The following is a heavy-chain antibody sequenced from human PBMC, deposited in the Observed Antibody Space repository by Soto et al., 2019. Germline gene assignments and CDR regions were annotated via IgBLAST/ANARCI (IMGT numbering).Heavy chain of an antibody. D-gene: IGHD2-8*01. J-gene: IGHJ6*02. CDR2: ISAYNGNT. CDR1: GYTFTSFG. V-gene: IGHV1-18*01. CDR3: ARERSMYYGMDV. Sequence: QVQLVQSGGEVKKPGASVKVSCKATGYTFTSFGISWVRQAHGQGLEWMGWISAYNGNTNYAQKLQGRVTMTTDTSTSTAYMELRSLTSDDTAVEYCARERSMYYGMDVWGQGTTVTVSS.